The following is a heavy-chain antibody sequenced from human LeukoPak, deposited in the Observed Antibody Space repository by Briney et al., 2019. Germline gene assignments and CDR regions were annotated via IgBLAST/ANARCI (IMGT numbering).Heavy chain of an antibody. CDR1: GFTFSAYA. D-gene: IGHD6-13*01. V-gene: IGHV3-30-3*02. J-gene: IGHJ4*02. CDR3: AKTRPLDSSSWSHGDY. Sequence: GGSLRLSCAASGFTFSAYAIHWVRQAPGKGLEWLAVISSNEINKYYADSVKGRFTISRDNSKNTLYLQMNSLRAEDTAVYYCAKTRPLDSSSWSHGDYWGQGTLVTVSS. CDR2: ISSNEINK.